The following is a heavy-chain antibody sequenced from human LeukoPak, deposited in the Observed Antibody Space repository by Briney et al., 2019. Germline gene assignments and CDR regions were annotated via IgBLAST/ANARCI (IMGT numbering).Heavy chain of an antibody. CDR1: GGSISRYY. CDR2: IYYSGGT. J-gene: IGHJ5*02. CDR3: ARLPSQNTLGLPYSTSWIDP. V-gene: IGHV4-59*08. Sequence: PSGTLSLTCTVSGGSISRYYWRWIRQPPGKGLEWIGYIYYSGGTNYNPSLKSRVTISVDTSKNQFSLKLSSVPAADTAVYYCARLPSQNTLGLPYSTSWIDPWGQGTLVTVSS. D-gene: IGHD6-13*01.